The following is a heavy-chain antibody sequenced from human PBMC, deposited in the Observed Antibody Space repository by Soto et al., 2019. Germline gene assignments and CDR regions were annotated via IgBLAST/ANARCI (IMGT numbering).Heavy chain of an antibody. CDR1: GFAFRRHA. Sequence: GGSLRLSCTASGFAFRRHAMQWVRQAPGKGLEWVAVISSDGATKYVADSLKGRFTISRDNFESTMSLQMNNLRPEDAALYYCARSSVHIAAAGRLDLWGPGTLVTVSS. CDR2: ISSDGATK. D-gene: IGHD6-13*01. J-gene: IGHJ5*02. CDR3: ARSSVHIAAAGRLDL. V-gene: IGHV3-30*14.